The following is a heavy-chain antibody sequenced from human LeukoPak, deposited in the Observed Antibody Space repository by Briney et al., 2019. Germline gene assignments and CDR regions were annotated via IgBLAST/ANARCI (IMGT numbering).Heavy chain of an antibody. J-gene: IGHJ5*02. CDR1: GGSISSGSYY. CDR3: ARGKNSSDYR. D-gene: IGHD3-22*01. V-gene: IGHV4-61*02. CDR2: IYTSGST. Sequence: SLTLSLTCTVSGGSISSGSYYWSWIRQPAGKGLEWIGRIYTSGSTNYNPSLKSRVTISVDTSKNQFSLKLSSVTAADTAVYYCARGKNSSDYRWGQGTLVTVSS.